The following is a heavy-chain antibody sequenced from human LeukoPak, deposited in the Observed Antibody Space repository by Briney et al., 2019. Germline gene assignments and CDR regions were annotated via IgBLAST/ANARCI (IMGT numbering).Heavy chain of an antibody. CDR3: AREEGFGEAL. Sequence: PGGSLRLSCAASGFTFSDYSMTWIRQAPGKGLEWVSYITGSGTTIYYADSVKGRFTISRDNAKNSLYLQMNSLRAEDTAVYYCAREEGFGEALWGQGTLVTVSS. J-gene: IGHJ4*02. CDR2: ITGSGTTI. V-gene: IGHV3-11*01. CDR1: GFTFSDYS. D-gene: IGHD3-10*01.